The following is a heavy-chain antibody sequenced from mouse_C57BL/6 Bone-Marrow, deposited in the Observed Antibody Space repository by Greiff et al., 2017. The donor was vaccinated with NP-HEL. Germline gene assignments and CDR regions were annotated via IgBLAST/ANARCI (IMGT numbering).Heavy chain of an antibody. V-gene: IGHV5-4*03. CDR1: GFTFSSYA. CDR2: ISDGGSYT. J-gene: IGHJ2*01. D-gene: IGHD3-2*02. CDR3: ARVGSSGPYYFDY. Sequence: EVMLVESGGGLVKPGGSLKLSCAASGFTFSSYAMSWVRQTPEKRLEWVATISDGGSYTYYPDNVKGRFTISRDNAKNNLYLQMSHLKSEDTAMYYCARVGSSGPYYFDYWGQGTTLTVSS.